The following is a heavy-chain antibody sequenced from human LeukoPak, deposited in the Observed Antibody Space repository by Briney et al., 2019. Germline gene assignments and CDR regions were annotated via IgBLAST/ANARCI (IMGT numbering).Heavy chain of an antibody. CDR1: GFTFSSYA. Sequence: GGSLRLSCAAPGFTFSSYAMMWVRQAPGKGLEWVSSIDSTSSFIYYADSVKGRFTISRDNSKNTLYLQMNSLRAEDTAVYYCARDEYLWVVIQLGLFDYWGQGTLVTVSS. J-gene: IGHJ4*02. CDR2: IDSTSSFI. D-gene: IGHD2-2*01. V-gene: IGHV3-21*01. CDR3: ARDEYLWVVIQLGLFDY.